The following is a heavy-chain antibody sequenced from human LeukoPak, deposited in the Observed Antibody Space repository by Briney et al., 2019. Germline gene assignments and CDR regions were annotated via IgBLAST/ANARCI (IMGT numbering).Heavy chain of an antibody. V-gene: IGHV1-18*01. CDR1: GYTFTSYG. CDR3: ASEGYDFWSGTTSYYYYMDV. J-gene: IGHJ6*03. D-gene: IGHD3-3*01. Sequence: ASVKVSCKASGYTFTSYGISWVRQAPGQGLEWMGWISAYNGNTNYAQKLQGRVTMTTDTSTSTAYMELRSLRSDDTAVYYCASEGYDFWSGTTSYYYYMDVWGKGTTVTVSS. CDR2: ISAYNGNT.